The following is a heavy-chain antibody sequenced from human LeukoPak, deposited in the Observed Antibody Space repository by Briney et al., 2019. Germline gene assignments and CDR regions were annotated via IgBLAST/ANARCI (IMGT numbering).Heavy chain of an antibody. Sequence: ASVKVSCKASGGTFSSYAISWVRQAPGQGLEWMGWISAYNDNTNYAQKLQGRVTMTTDTSTSTAYMELRSLRSDDTAVYYCARNPPAGTGVTIDYWGQGTLVTVSS. CDR2: ISAYNDNT. V-gene: IGHV1-18*01. J-gene: IGHJ4*02. CDR1: GGTFSSYA. D-gene: IGHD6-13*01. CDR3: ARNPPAGTGVTIDY.